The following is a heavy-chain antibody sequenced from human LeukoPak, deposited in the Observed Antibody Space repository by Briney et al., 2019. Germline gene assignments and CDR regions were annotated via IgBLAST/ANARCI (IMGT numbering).Heavy chain of an antibody. D-gene: IGHD6-6*01. Sequence: SETLSLTCTVSGGSISSSSYYWGWIRQPPGKGLEWIGSIYYSGSTYYNPSLKSRVTISVDTSKNQFSLKLSSVTAADTAVYYCARFPSRPYYYMDVWGKGTTVTVSS. CDR3: ARFPSRPYYYMDV. CDR1: GGSISSSSYY. J-gene: IGHJ6*03. V-gene: IGHV4-39*01. CDR2: IYYSGST.